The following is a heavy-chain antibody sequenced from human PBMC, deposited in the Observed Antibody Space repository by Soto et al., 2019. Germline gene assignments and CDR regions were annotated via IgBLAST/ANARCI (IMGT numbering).Heavy chain of an antibody. V-gene: IGHV2-5*02. Sequence: SGPTLVNPTQTLTLTCTFSGFSLSTSEVGVGWIRQPPGKALEWLAIIFWDDDKRYSPSLRSRLIITKDTSKNQVVLTMTNMDPIDTATYYCAHRTYCSGGSCYDYWGQGNLVTVSS. J-gene: IGHJ4*02. CDR1: GFSLSTSEVG. CDR2: IFWDDDK. CDR3: AHRTYCSGGSCYDY. D-gene: IGHD2-15*01.